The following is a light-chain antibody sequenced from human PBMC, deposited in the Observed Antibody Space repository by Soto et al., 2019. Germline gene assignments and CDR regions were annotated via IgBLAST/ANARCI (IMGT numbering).Light chain of an antibody. CDR2: QDS. CDR3: QTGDSIVV. CDR1: KLGEKY. V-gene: IGLV3-1*01. J-gene: IGLJ2*01. Sequence: SYELTQPPSVSVSPGQTASITCSGDKLGEKYVCWYQQKSGQSPVLVIYQDSKRPSEIPERFSGSNSGNTATLTISGTQVTDEADYYCQTGDSIVVFGGGTKVTVL.